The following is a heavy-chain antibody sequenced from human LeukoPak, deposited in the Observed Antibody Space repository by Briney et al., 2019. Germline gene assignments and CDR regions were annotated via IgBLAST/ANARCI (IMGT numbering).Heavy chain of an antibody. CDR1: GGTFSSYA. CDR2: FIPILGIA. CDR3: ARDFIFSNYAEIWFDP. V-gene: IGHV1-69*04. D-gene: IGHD4-11*01. J-gene: IGHJ5*02. Sequence: GASVKVSCKASGGTFSSYAISWVRQAPGQGLEWMGRFIPILGIANYAQKFQGRVTITADKSTSTAYMELRSLRSDDTAVYYCARDFIFSNYAEIWFDPWGQGTLVTVSS.